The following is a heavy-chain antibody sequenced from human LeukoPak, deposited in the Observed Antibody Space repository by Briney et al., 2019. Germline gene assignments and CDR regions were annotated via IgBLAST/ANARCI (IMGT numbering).Heavy chain of an antibody. V-gene: IGHV1-18*04. CDR2: INPNSGNT. Sequence: ASVKVSCKASGYTFTGYYMHWVRQAPGQGLEWMGWINPNSGNTNYAQKLQGRVTMTTDTSTSTAYMELRSLRSDDTAVYYCARVTELVENWFDPWGQGTLVTVSS. J-gene: IGHJ5*02. CDR3: ARVTELVENWFDP. D-gene: IGHD6-6*01. CDR1: GYTFTGYY.